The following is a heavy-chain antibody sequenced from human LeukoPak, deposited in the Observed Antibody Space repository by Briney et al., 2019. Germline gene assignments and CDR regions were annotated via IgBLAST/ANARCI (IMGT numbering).Heavy chain of an antibody. D-gene: IGHD3-10*01. V-gene: IGHV4-59*12. CDR3: ARGIYYGSGLFDY. CDR1: GASISSFY. J-gene: IGHJ4*02. Sequence: PSETLSLTRTVSGASISSFYWRSIRQPPGEGPEWVGYIYYSGSTHFNPSLKSRVTISVETCKRQFSLRPRSVTAAETPVSFCARGIYYGSGLFDYWGQGTLVTVSS. CDR2: IYYSGST.